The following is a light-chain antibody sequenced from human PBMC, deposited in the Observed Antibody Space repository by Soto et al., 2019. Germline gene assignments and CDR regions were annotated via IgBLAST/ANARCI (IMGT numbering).Light chain of an antibody. V-gene: IGKV1-39*01. CDR2: AAS. CDR3: QQSYSIPPLT. Sequence: EMQMTQAPSSLSASVGDRVTITCRASQTISMYLNWYQQKPGKAPILLISAASSLQTGVPSRFNGSGSGTDFTLTISSLQPEDFATYYCQQSYSIPPLTFGGGTRVEIK. J-gene: IGKJ4*01. CDR1: QTISMY.